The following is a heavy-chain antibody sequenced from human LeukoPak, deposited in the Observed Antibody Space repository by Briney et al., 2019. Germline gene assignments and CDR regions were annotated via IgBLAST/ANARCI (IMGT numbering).Heavy chain of an antibody. CDR1: GGSISSGAYY. D-gene: IGHD3-10*01. V-gene: IGHV4-39*01. Sequence: PSETLSLTCTVSGGSISSGAYYWGWIRQPPGKGLEWIGSIYYSGSTYYNPSLKSRLTISVDTSKKQFSLKLSSVTAADTAIYYCARHPRNRGNFDYWGQGTLVTVSS. CDR2: IYYSGST. J-gene: IGHJ4*02. CDR3: ARHPRNRGNFDY.